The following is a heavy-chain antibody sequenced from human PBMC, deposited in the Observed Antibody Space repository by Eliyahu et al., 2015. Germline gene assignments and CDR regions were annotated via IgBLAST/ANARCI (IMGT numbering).Heavy chain of an antibody. CDR3: ARQSRITTVVEVTLFDY. J-gene: IGHJ4*02. CDR2: INKSGST. V-gene: IGHV4-39*01. Sequence: QLHLQESGPGLVKPSETLSLTCSVSGEFIISGTYYWGWIRQPPGKGLEWIGSINKSGSTFYNPSLKSRVTISVDTSKNQFSLTLSSATASDTAVYYCARQSRITTVVEVTLFDYWGQGTLVTVSS. D-gene: IGHD4-23*01. CDR1: GEFIISGTYY.